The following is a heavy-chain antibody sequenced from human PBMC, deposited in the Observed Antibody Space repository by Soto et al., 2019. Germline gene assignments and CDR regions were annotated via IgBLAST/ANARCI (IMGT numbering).Heavy chain of an antibody. J-gene: IGHJ6*02. D-gene: IGHD7-27*01. Sequence: GASVKVSCKASGYTFTSYGISWVRQAPGQGLEWMGWISAYNGNTNYAQKLQGRVTMTTDTSTSTAYMELRSLRSDDTAVYYCARPKLGMDYYYYGMDVWGQGTTVTVSS. CDR1: GYTFTSYG. CDR2: ISAYNGNT. V-gene: IGHV1-18*01. CDR3: ARPKLGMDYYYYGMDV.